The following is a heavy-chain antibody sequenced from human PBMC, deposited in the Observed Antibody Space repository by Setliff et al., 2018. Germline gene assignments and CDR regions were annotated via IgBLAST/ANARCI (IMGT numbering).Heavy chain of an antibody. Sequence: GASVKVSCKTSGFSFTSFGFSWVRQAPGQGLEWMGSISGYTGETIYAQKFQARVTMTADTSTKTVYMELRSLTSDDTAVYYCTRSRAPSVVLAADFDFWGQGTPVTVSS. D-gene: IGHD2-21*01. J-gene: IGHJ4*02. CDR2: ISGYTGET. CDR3: TRSRAPSVVLAADFDF. CDR1: GFSFTSFG. V-gene: IGHV1-18*01.